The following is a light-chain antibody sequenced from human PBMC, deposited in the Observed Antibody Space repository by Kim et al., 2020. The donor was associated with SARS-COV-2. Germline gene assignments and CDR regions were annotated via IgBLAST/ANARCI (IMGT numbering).Light chain of an antibody. CDR1: KLGDKY. V-gene: IGLV3-1*01. Sequence: SYELTQPPSVSVSPGQTASITCSGGKLGDKYACWYQQKPGQSPVLVIYQDSKRPSGIPERFSGSNSGNTATLTISGTQAMDEADYYCQAWDSSTAVVFGG. J-gene: IGLJ2*01. CDR2: QDS. CDR3: QAWDSSTAVV.